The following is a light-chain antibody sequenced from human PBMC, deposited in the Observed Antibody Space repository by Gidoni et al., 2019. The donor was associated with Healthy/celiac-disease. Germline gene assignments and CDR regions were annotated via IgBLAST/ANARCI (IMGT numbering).Light chain of an antibody. V-gene: IGKV1-39*01. CDR2: GAS. Sequence: DIQMTHSPSSLSAYVGDRVTITCRASQSISSYLNWYQQKPGKAPKLLIYGASSLQSGVPSRFSGSGSGTDFTLTISSLQPEDFATYYCQQSYSTPLSFGGGTKVEIK. J-gene: IGKJ4*01. CDR1: QSISSY. CDR3: QQSYSTPLS.